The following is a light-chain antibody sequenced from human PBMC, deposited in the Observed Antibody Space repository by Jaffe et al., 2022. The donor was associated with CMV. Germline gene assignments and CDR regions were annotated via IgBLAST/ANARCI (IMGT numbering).Light chain of an antibody. CDR1: SSNIGNNY. CDR2: DNS. CDR3: GTWDSSLSAVI. J-gene: IGLJ2*01. V-gene: IGLV1-51*01. Sequence: QSVLTQPPSVSAAPGQKVTISCSGDSSNIGNNYVSWYQQLPGTGPKLLIYDNSKRPSGIPDRFSGSKSGTSATLDITGLQTGDEADYYCGTWDSSLSAVIFGGGTKLTVL.